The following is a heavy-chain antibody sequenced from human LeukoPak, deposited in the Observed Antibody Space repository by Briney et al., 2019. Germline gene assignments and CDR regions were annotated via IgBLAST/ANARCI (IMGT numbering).Heavy chain of an antibody. CDR3: AKELVGGTAPDY. Sequence: TGGSLRLSCAASGFTFNNYAMSWVRQAPGKGLEWVSVITLSGGSTYYADSVKGRFTISRDNSKSTLYLQMSSLRAEDTAVYHCAKELVGGTAPDYWGQGTLATVPS. CDR2: ITLSGGST. CDR1: GFTFNNYA. D-gene: IGHD6-19*01. V-gene: IGHV3-23*01. J-gene: IGHJ4*02.